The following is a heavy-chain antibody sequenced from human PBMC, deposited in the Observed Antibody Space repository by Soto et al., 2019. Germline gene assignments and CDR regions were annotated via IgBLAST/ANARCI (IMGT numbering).Heavy chain of an antibody. V-gene: IGHV1-2*02. J-gene: IGHJ5*02. Sequence: GASVKVSCKASGYTFTGYYMHWVRQAPGQGREWMGWINPNSGGTNYAQKFQGRVTMTRDTSISTAYMELSRLRSDDTAVYYCARDRSIGYCSSTSCLNWFDPWGQGXLVTVSS. CDR2: INPNSGGT. D-gene: IGHD2-2*01. CDR1: GYTFTGYY. CDR3: ARDRSIGYCSSTSCLNWFDP.